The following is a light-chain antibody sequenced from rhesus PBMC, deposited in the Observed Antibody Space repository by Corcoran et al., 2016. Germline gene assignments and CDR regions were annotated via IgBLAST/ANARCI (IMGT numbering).Light chain of an antibody. CDR3: QHYYDNPLT. CDR2: AAS. J-gene: IGKJ4*01. Sequence: DIQMTQSPSALSASVGDRVTISCRASQNIYSNLAWYQQKPGKAPKLLNYAASSLQTGIPSRVSGSGSGTEFTLTISSLQPEDSAAYYCQHYYDNPLTFGGGTKVEIK. CDR1: QNIYSN. V-gene: IGKV1S12*01.